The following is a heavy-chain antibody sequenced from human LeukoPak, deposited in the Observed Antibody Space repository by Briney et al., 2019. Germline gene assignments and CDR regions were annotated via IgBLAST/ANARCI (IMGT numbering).Heavy chain of an antibody. Sequence: SETLSLTCTVSGGSISSYYWSWIRQPPGKGLEWIGYIYYSGSTNYNPSLKSRVTISVDTSKNQFSLKLSSVTAADTAVYYCARHFKNYYDSSGYMDAFDIWGQGTMVTVSS. D-gene: IGHD3-22*01. V-gene: IGHV4-59*08. CDR2: IYYSGST. CDR1: GGSISSYY. J-gene: IGHJ3*02. CDR3: ARHFKNYYDSSGYMDAFDI.